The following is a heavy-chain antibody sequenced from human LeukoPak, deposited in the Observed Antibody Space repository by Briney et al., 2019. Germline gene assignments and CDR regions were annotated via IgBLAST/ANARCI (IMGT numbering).Heavy chain of an antibody. J-gene: IGHJ4*02. D-gene: IGHD3-22*01. Sequence: GGSLRLSCAASGFTFSDYYMTWVRQAPGKGLEWLSDISGSGSTMYYADSVKGRFTISRDNAKNSLYLQINSVRAEDTAVYYCAKKAPMNYYDSSGYYPIDYWGQGTLVTVFS. CDR1: GFTFSDYY. CDR2: ISGSGSTM. CDR3: AKKAPMNYYDSSGYYPIDY. V-gene: IGHV3-11*01.